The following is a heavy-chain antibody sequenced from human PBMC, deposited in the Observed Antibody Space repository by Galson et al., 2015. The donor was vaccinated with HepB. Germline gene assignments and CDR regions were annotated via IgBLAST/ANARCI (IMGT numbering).Heavy chain of an antibody. CDR3: ANSGRYCSSTSCIGEFDY. D-gene: IGHD2-2*01. CDR1: GFTFSSYA. CDR2: ISGSGGST. J-gene: IGHJ4*02. Sequence: LRLSCAASGFTFSSYAMSWVRQAPGKGLEWVSAISGSGGSTYYADSVKGRFTISRDNSKNTLYLQMNSLRAEDTAVYYCANSGRYCSSTSCIGEFDYWGQGTLVTVSS. V-gene: IGHV3-23*01.